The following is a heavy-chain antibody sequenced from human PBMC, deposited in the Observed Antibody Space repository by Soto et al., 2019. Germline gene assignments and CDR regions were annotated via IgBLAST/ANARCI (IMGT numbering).Heavy chain of an antibody. Sequence: GGSLRLSCGASGLTLSNYNMNWVRQAPGKGLEWISYISSSGGTQYYADSVKGRFTISRDNAKNSLNLQMNSLRDEDTAVYYCERSGNYRLNYWGQGTLVTVSS. CDR2: ISSSGGTQ. J-gene: IGHJ4*02. V-gene: IGHV3-48*02. D-gene: IGHD1-26*01. CDR1: GLTLSNYN. CDR3: ERSGNYRLNY.